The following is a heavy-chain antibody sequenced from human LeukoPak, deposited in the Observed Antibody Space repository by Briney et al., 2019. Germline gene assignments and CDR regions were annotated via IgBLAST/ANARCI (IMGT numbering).Heavy chain of an antibody. CDR3: AREDSYGSDPNWFDP. Sequence: GASVKVSCKASGYTFTGYYMHWVRQAPGQGLEWMGWINPNSGGTNYAQKFQGRVTMTRDTSISTAYMELSRLRSDDTAVYYCAREDSYGSDPNWFDPWGQGTLVTVSS. J-gene: IGHJ5*02. D-gene: IGHD3-10*01. V-gene: IGHV1-2*02. CDR2: INPNSGGT. CDR1: GYTFTGYY.